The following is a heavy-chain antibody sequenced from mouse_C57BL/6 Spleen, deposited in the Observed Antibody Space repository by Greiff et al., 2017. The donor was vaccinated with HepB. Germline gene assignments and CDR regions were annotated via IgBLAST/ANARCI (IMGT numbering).Heavy chain of an antibody. D-gene: IGHD2-4*01. Sequence: EVQLVESGGGLVKPGGSLKLSCAASGFTFSSYAMSWVRQTPEKRLEWVATISDGGSYTYYPDNVKGRFTISRDNAKNNLYLQMSHLKSEDTAMYYCARDRDYDYDYYAMDYWGQGTSVTVSS. CDR3: ARDRDYDYDYYAMDY. V-gene: IGHV5-4*01. J-gene: IGHJ4*01. CDR1: GFTFSSYA. CDR2: ISDGGSYT.